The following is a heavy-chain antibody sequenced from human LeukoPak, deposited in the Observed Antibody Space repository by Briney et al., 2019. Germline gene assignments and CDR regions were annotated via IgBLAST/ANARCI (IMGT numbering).Heavy chain of an antibody. CDR3: ARNYYDILTPHRGYAFDI. Sequence: GESLKISCKGSGYSFTSYWIGWVRQMPGKGLEWMGIIYPGDSDTRYSPSFQGQVTISADKSISTAYLQWSSLKASDTAMYYCARNYYDILTPHRGYAFDIWGQGTMVTVPS. CDR1: GYSFTSYW. CDR2: IYPGDSDT. D-gene: IGHD3-9*01. J-gene: IGHJ3*02. V-gene: IGHV5-51*01.